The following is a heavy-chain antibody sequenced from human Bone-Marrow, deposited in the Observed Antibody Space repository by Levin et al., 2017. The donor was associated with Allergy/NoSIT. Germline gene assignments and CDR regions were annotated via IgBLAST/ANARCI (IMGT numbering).Heavy chain of an antibody. CDR2: IYYSGST. V-gene: IGHV4-31*03. D-gene: IGHD3-10*01. CDR1: GGSISSGGYY. CDR3: ATSPPSHYYRGLDY. Sequence: SCTVSGGSISSGGYYWSWIRQHPGKGLEWIGYIYYSGSTYYNPSLKSRVTISVDTSKNQFSLKLSSVTAADTAVYYCATSPPSHYYRGLDYWGQGTLVTVSS. J-gene: IGHJ4*02.